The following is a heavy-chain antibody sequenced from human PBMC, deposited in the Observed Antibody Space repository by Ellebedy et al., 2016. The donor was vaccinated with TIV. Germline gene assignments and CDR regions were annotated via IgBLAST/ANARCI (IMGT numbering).Heavy chain of an antibody. CDR3: AREAWDGDYYFDY. CDR2: IATDGSST. J-gene: IGHJ4*02. D-gene: IGHD4-17*01. V-gene: IGHV3-74*01. CDR1: GFTFSGYW. Sequence: GESLKISCAASGFTFSGYWMHWVRQPPGKGLVWVSRIATDGSSTTYADSVKGRFSISRDNAKNTLYLHMSSLRAEDTAVYYCAREAWDGDYYFDYWGQGTLATVSS.